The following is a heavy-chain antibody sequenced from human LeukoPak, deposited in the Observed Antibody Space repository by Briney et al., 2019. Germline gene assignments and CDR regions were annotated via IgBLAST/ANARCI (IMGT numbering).Heavy chain of an antibody. V-gene: IGHV3-48*01. CDR3: ARGRKYCSSTSCAFRRIYYYYYMDV. CDR1: GFTFSSYS. D-gene: IGHD2-2*01. Sequence: GGSLRLSCAASGFTFSSYSMMWVRQAPGKGVEWVSYISSSSTTIHYADSVKGRFTISRDNAKNSVYLQMNSLRAEDTAVYYCARGRKYCSSTSCAFRRIYYYYYMDVWGKGTTVTVS. J-gene: IGHJ6*03. CDR2: ISSSSTTI.